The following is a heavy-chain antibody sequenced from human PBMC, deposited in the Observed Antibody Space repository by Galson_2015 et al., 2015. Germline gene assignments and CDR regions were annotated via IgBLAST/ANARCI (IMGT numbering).Heavy chain of an antibody. CDR1: GFSFDIWA. J-gene: IGHJ4*02. V-gene: IGHV3-23*01. D-gene: IGHD1-26*01. CDR3: LRAPGGNYSY. Sequence: SLRLSCAASGFSFDIWAMSWVRQPPGKGLEWVSSITGSFTTYYADSVKGRFTISRDNSKNALYLQMNSLRPEDTAVYYCLRAPGGNYSYWGQGILVTVSS. CDR2: ITGSFTT.